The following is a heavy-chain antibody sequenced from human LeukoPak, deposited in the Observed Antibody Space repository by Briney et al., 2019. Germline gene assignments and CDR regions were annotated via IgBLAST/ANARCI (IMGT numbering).Heavy chain of an antibody. CDR2: IRNDGTNK. CDR1: GFTFSTYA. V-gene: IGHV3-30*02. J-gene: IGHJ6*03. Sequence: PGGSLRLSCATSGFTFSTYAMHWVRQAPGKGLEWVASIRNDGTNKNHVDSVKGRFTISRDNSKNTLFLQMYSLRPEDTAIYYCAKSWSGYYHYYMDVWGKGTTVTVSS. D-gene: IGHD3-3*01. CDR3: AKSWSGYYHYYMDV.